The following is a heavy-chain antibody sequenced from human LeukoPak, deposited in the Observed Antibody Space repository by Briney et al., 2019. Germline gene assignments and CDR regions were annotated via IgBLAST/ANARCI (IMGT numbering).Heavy chain of an antibody. CDR3: AREGEIGYDLSDY. CDR1: GYTFTNYY. J-gene: IGHJ4*02. D-gene: IGHD5-12*01. CDR2: INPSGGST. V-gene: IGHV1-46*01. Sequence: GASVKVSCKASGYTFTNYYMNLVRQAPGQGLEWMGIINPSGGSTSYAQKFQGRVTVTRDTSTSTVYMELSSLRSEDTAMYYCAREGEIGYDLSDYWGQGTLVTVSS.